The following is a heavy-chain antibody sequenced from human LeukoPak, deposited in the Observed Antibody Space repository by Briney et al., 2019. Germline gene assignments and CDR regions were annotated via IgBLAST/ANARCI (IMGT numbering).Heavy chain of an antibody. J-gene: IGHJ6*02. V-gene: IGHV4-4*07. Sequence: PSETLSFTCTVSGGSISSYYWSWIRQPAGKGLEWIGRIYTSGSTNYNPSLKSRVTMSVDTSKNQFSLKLSSVTAADTAVYYCAGCSGYFDWLLNYYYYGMDVWGQGTTVTVSS. CDR1: GGSISSYY. CDR2: IYTSGST. CDR3: AGCSGYFDWLLNYYYYGMDV. D-gene: IGHD3-9*01.